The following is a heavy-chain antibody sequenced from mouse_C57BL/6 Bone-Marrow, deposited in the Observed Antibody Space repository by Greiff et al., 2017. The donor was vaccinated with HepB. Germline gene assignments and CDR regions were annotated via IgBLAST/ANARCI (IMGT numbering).Heavy chain of an antibody. J-gene: IGHJ4*01. CDR2: ISSGSSTI. V-gene: IGHV5-17*01. D-gene: IGHD1-1*01. Sequence: EVKLMESGGGLVKPGGSLKLSCAASGFTFSDYGMHWVRQAPEKGLEWVAYISSGSSTIYYADTVKGRFTISRDNAKNTLFLQMTSLRSEDTAMYYCARRGRITTVVEGYAMDYWGQGTSVTVSS. CDR1: GFTFSDYG. CDR3: ARRGRITTVVEGYAMDY.